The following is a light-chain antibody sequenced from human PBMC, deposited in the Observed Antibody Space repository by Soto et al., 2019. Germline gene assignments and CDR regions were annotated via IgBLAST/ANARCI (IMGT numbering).Light chain of an antibody. CDR2: GAS. J-gene: IGKJ4*01. V-gene: IGKV3-20*01. CDR3: HQYGSSPLT. CDR1: QSVTSN. Sequence: EIVMAQSPATLSVSPGERATLSCRASQSVTSNLAWYQQKPGQAPRLLIYGASNRATGIPDRFSGSGSGTDFTPTISRLEPEDFAVYFCHQYGSSPLTFGGGTKVDNK.